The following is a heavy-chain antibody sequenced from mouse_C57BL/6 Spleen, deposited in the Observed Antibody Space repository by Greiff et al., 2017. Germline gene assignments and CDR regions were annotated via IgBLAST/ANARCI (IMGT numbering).Heavy chain of an antibody. CDR2: IYPGSGNT. CDR1: GYTFTDYY. D-gene: IGHD2-1*01. J-gene: IGHJ4*01. V-gene: IGHV1-76*01. CDR3: ARTHYGNYGYAMDY. Sequence: QVQLQQSGAELVRPGASVKLSCKASGYTFTDYYINWVKQRPGQGLEWIARIYPGSGNTYYNEKFKGKATLTAEKSSSTAYMQLSSLTSEDSAVYFCARTHYGNYGYAMDYWGQGTSVTVSS.